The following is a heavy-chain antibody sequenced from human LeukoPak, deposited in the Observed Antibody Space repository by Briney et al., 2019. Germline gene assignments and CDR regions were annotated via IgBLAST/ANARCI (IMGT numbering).Heavy chain of an antibody. Sequence: SETLSLTCTVSGGSISSYYWSWIRQPPGKGLEWIGYIYTSGSTNYNPSLKSRVTMSVDTSKNQFSLKLSSVTAADTAVYYCARDSSSSWYGNWFDPWGQGTLVTVSS. CDR1: GGSISSYY. CDR2: IYTSGST. CDR3: ARDSSSSWYGNWFDP. J-gene: IGHJ5*02. D-gene: IGHD6-13*01. V-gene: IGHV4-4*08.